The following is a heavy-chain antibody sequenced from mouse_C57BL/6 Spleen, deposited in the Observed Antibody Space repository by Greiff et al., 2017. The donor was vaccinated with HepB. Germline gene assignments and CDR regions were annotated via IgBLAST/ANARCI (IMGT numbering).Heavy chain of an antibody. CDR3: ARKSYGSSYDYAMDD. CDR2: IWSDGST. D-gene: IGHD1-1*01. J-gene: IGHJ4*01. Sequence: VQLQQSGPGLVAPSQSLSITCTVSGFSLTSYGVHWVRQPPGKGLEWLVVIWSDGSTTYNSALKSRLSISKDNSKSQVFLKMNSLQTDDTAMYYCARKSYGSSYDYAMDDWGQGTSVTVSS. V-gene: IGHV2-6*02. CDR1: GFSLTSYG.